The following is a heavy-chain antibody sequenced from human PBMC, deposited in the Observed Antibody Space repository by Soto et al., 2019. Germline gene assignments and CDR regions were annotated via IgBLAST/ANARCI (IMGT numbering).Heavy chain of an antibody. CDR1: GFTFSSYA. Sequence: LRLSCAASGFTFSSYAMHWVRQAPGKGLEWVAVISYDGSNKYYADSVKGRFTISRDDSKNTLYLQMNSLRAEDTAVYYCASEFDGSSRYFDYWGQGTMVTVYS. J-gene: IGHJ4*02. V-gene: IGHV3-30-3*01. CDR3: ASEFDGSSRYFDY. D-gene: IGHD2-2*03. CDR2: ISYDGSNK.